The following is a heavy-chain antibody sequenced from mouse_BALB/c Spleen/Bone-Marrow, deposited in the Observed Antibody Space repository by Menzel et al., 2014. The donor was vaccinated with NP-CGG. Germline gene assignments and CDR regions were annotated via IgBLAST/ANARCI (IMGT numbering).Heavy chain of an antibody. CDR2: INPSNGGT. CDR1: GYTFTSYY. J-gene: IGHJ1*01. D-gene: IGHD2-1*01. CDR3: TRSYYGNYFDV. V-gene: IGHV1S81*02. Sequence: LVESGAELVKPGASVKLSCKASGYTFTSYYMYWVKQRPGQGLEWIGEINPSNGGTNFNEKFKSKATLTVDKSSGTAYMQLSSLTSEDSAVYYCTRSYYGNYFDVWGAGTTVTVSS.